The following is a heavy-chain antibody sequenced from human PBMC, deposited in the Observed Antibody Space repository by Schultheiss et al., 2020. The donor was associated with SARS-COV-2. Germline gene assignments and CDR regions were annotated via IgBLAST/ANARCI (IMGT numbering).Heavy chain of an antibody. Sequence: GGSLRLSCAASGFTFSSYGMHWVRQAPGKGLEWVAVIWYDGSNKYYADSVKGRFTISRDNSKNTLYLQMNSLRAEDTAVYYCARVGDFWSGYHYYYGMDVWGQGTTVTVSS. CDR1: GFTFSSYG. D-gene: IGHD3-3*01. CDR3: ARVGDFWSGYHYYYGMDV. J-gene: IGHJ6*02. CDR2: IWYDGSNK. V-gene: IGHV3-33*01.